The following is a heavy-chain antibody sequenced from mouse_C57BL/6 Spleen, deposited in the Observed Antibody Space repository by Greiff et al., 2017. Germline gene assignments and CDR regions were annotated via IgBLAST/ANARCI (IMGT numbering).Heavy chain of an antibody. CDR1: GYTFTSYW. CDR3: AREAYYCGGSYGFAY. J-gene: IGHJ3*01. D-gene: IGHD1-1*01. CDR2: INPSNGGT. Sequence: QVQLQQPGTELVKPGASVKLSRKASGYTFTSYWMHWVKQRPGQGLEWIGNINPSNGGTNYNEKFKSKATQTVDKSSSPAYMQPGSLTSEDSAVYYCAREAYYCGGSYGFAYWGQGTLVTVSA. V-gene: IGHV1-53*01.